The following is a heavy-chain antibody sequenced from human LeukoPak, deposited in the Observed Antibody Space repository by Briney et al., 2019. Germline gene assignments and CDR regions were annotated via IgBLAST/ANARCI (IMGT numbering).Heavy chain of an antibody. J-gene: IGHJ5*02. V-gene: IGHV3-30*03. Sequence: HSGGSLRLSCAASGFTFSSYGMHWVRQAPGKGLEWVAVISYDGSNKYYADSVKGRFTISRDNSKNTLYLQMNSLRAEDTAVYYCARDLVVAAQGKLGFDPWGQGTMVTVSS. D-gene: IGHD2-15*01. CDR1: GFTFSSYG. CDR3: ARDLVVAAQGKLGFDP. CDR2: ISYDGSNK.